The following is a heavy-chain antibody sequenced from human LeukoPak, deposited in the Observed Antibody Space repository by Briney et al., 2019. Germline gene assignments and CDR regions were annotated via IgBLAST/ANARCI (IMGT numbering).Heavy chain of an antibody. CDR3: ARERGDQWFDP. V-gene: IGHV3-48*03. Sequence: PGGSLRLSCAASGFTFSSYEMNWVRQAPGKGLEWVSYISSSGSTIYYADSVKGRFTISRDNAKNSLYLQMNSLRAEDTAVYYCARERGDQWFDPWGQGTLVTVSS. D-gene: IGHD3-10*01. CDR1: GFTFSSYE. J-gene: IGHJ5*02. CDR2: ISSSGSTI.